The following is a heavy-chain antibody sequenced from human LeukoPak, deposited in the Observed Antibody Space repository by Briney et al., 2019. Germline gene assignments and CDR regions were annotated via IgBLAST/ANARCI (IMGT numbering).Heavy chain of an antibody. CDR3: ARDNSVRDEAWWFNP. D-gene: IGHD5-24*01. V-gene: IGHV1-24*01. Sequence: ASVKVSCKVSGYTVTELSMHWVRQSPGKGLEWMGGFHPEDGETTYAQKFQGRVTLTRDMSTSTDYLELSSLRSEDTAVYYCARDNSVRDEAWWFNPWGQGTLVTVSS. CDR1: GYTVTELS. J-gene: IGHJ5*02. CDR2: FHPEDGET.